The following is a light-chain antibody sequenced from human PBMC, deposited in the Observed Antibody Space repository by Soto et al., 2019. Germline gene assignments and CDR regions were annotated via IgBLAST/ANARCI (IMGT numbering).Light chain of an antibody. J-gene: IGKJ2*01. Sequence: EIVMTQSPATLSVSPGERATLSCRASQSISSYLAWYQQKPGLPPRLLIYDASTRATGIPDRFSGSGSGTEFPLTISSLQSADFAVYYCQQYSNWPPLYTFGRGTKLEIK. CDR1: QSISSY. CDR2: DAS. V-gene: IGKV3-15*01. CDR3: QQYSNWPPLYT.